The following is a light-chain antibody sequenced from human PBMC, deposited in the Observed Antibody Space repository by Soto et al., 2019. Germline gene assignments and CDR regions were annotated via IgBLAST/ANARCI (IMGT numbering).Light chain of an antibody. J-gene: IGKJ5*01. CDR1: QSVTNH. V-gene: IGKV3-11*01. CDR2: DAS. CDR3: LQHYSYPIT. Sequence: EIVLTQSPATLSLSPGERATLSCRASQSVTNHLAWYQQKPGQTPRLLIYDASNRATGIPARFSGSGSGTDFTLTISSLEPEDFATYYCLQHYSYPITFGQGTRLEIK.